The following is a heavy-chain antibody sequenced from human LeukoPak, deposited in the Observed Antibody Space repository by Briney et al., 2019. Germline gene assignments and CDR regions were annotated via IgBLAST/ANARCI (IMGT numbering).Heavy chain of an antibody. CDR1: GYTLTELS. J-gene: IGHJ4*02. V-gene: IGHV1-24*01. CDR2: FDPEDGET. Sequence: ASVKVSCKVSGYTLTELSMHWVRQAPGKGLEWMGGFDPEDGETIYAQKFQGRVTMTEDTSTDTAYMELSSLRSEDTAVYYCATDLLYYYDSSAYYYFDYWGQGTLVTVSS. CDR3: ATDLLYYYDSSAYYYFDY. D-gene: IGHD3-22*01.